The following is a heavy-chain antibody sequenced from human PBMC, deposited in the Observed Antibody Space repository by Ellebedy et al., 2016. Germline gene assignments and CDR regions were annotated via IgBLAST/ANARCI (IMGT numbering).Heavy chain of an antibody. CDR2: INQDGTEE. D-gene: IGHD5-18*01. CDR1: GLTFSDYW. Sequence: LSLTCAVSGLTFSDYWMHWVRQASGEGPEWVANINQDGTEENYVDSVKGRFTISRDNAKKSVYLQMNSLSAEDTAVYYCASGYTNGPDYWGQGTLVTVSS. V-gene: IGHV3-7*01. J-gene: IGHJ4*02. CDR3: ASGYTNGPDY.